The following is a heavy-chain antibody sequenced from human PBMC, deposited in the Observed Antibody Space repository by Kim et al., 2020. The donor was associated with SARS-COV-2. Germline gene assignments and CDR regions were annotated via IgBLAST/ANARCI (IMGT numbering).Heavy chain of an antibody. V-gene: IGHV1-18*01. J-gene: IGHJ4*02. D-gene: IGHD6-13*01. Sequence: NYAQKFQGRVTMNTDTATSKAYMRVRSLKSDDTAVYYCSRISVSSSWYFDYWGQGTLVTVSS. CDR3: SRISVSSSWYFDY.